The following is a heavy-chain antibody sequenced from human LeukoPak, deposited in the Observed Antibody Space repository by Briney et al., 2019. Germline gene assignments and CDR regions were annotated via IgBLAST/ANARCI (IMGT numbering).Heavy chain of an antibody. D-gene: IGHD6-13*01. CDR1: GYSFTSYW. J-gene: IGHJ5*02. Sequence: GESLKISCKGSGYSFTSYWIGWVRQIPGKGLGGIGIIYPGDSDTRYSPSFQGQVTISADKSISTAYLQWSSLKASDTAMYYCVGSSSWTGWFDPWGQGTLVTVSS. CDR2: IYPGDSDT. V-gene: IGHV5-51*01. CDR3: VGSSSWTGWFDP.